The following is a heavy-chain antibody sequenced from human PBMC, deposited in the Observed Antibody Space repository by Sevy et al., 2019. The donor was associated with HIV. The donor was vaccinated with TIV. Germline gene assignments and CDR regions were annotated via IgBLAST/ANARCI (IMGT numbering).Heavy chain of an antibody. CDR3: ATFPRPELVLLSHYYGMAV. J-gene: IGHJ6*02. V-gene: IGHV1-69*13. Sequence: ASVKVSCKASGGTFNTYNISWVRHAPGQGLEWLGWIIPLFGTANYAQKFQNRVTITADATTITAYMDLSSLRSEDSAVYYCATFPRPELVLLSHYYGMAVWGQGTTVTVSS. CDR1: GGTFNTYN. D-gene: IGHD2-21*02. CDR2: IIPLFGTA.